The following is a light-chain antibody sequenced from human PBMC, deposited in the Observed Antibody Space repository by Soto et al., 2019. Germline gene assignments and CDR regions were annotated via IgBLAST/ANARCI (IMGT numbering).Light chain of an antibody. CDR1: SSDVSDYKS. J-gene: IGLJ2*01. CDR2: EVN. V-gene: IGLV2-8*01. CDR3: SSYAGNNNLV. Sequence: QSALTQPPSASGSPGQSVTISCTGTSSDVSDYKSVSVSWYQQHPGKAPKVMIYEVNKRPSGVPDRFSGSKSGNTASLTVSGLQAEDEAEYYCSSYAGNNNLVFGGGTQLTVL.